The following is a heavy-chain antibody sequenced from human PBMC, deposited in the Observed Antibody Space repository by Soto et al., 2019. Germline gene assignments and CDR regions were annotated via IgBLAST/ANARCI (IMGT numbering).Heavy chain of an antibody. CDR2: ISYDGSNK. CDR1: GFTFSSYA. CDR3: ARSSVVPGAFDI. J-gene: IGHJ3*02. V-gene: IGHV3-30-3*01. D-gene: IGHD2-15*01. Sequence: QVQLVESGGGVVQPERSLRLSCAASGFTFSSYAMHWVRQVPGKGLEWVAVISYDGSNKYYADSVKGRFTIDRDNSKNTLYRQMNILRAEDTAVYYCARSSVVPGAFDIWGKGTMVTVSS.